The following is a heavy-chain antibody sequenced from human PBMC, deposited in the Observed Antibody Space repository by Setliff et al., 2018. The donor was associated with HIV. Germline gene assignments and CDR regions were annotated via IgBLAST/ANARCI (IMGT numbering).Heavy chain of an antibody. CDR2: INHGGST. J-gene: IGHJ4*02. CDR1: GDSITNDDYY. Sequence: LSLTCTVSGDSITNDDYYWGWIRQPPGRGLEWIGEINHGGSTIYNPSLKSRVTISIDTSKNQFSLNLTSVTAADTAIYYCARGLDVWGTYRYRNYFDYWGQGTLVTSPQ. V-gene: IGHV4-39*07. D-gene: IGHD3-16*02. CDR3: ARGLDVWGTYRYRNYFDY.